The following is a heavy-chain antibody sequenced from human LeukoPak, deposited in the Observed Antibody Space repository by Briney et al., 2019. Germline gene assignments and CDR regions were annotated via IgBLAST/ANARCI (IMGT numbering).Heavy chain of an antibody. CDR1: GGSLSTYY. D-gene: IGHD6-13*01. V-gene: IGHV4-59*03. Sequence: SETLSLTCSVSGGSLSTYYWSWIRQPPGKGLEWIGYIYYFGNTDYNPSLKSRVTISVDTSKNQFSLRLRSVTSADTAVYYCAKLGSPRAFWGQGILVRVSS. CDR2: IYYFGNT. J-gene: IGHJ4*02. CDR3: AKLGSPRAF.